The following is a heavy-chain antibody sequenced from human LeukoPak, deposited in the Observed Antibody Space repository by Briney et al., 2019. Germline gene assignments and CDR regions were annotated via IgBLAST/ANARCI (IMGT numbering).Heavy chain of an antibody. Sequence: PGGSLRLSCAASGFTFSSYAMHWVRQAPGKGLEWVAVISYDGSNKYYADSVKGRFTISRDNSKNTLYLQMNSLRAEDTAVYYCARDPRYSSGWYRSYYYYYGMDVWGQGTTVTVSS. V-gene: IGHV3-30*04. D-gene: IGHD6-19*01. CDR2: ISYDGSNK. CDR1: GFTFSSYA. CDR3: ARDPRYSSGWYRSYYYYYGMDV. J-gene: IGHJ6*02.